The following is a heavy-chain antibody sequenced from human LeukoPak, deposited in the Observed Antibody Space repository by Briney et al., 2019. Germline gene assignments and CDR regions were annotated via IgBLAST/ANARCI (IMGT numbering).Heavy chain of an antibody. V-gene: IGHV4-59*01. J-gene: IGHJ4*02. CDR2: IYYSGST. D-gene: IGHD2-15*01. CDR1: GGSISSSY. CDR3: ARAPPLGYCSGANCYSAFWDY. Sequence: SETLSLTCTASGGSISSSYWSWIRQPPGKGLEWIGYIYYSGSTNYNPSLKSRVTISVDTSKNQVSLKLSSVTAADTAVYYCARAPPLGYCSGANCYSAFWDYWGQGTLVTVSS.